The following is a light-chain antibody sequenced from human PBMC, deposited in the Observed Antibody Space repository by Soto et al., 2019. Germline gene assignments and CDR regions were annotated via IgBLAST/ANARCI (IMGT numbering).Light chain of an antibody. Sequence: QSVLAQPRSVSGSPGQSVTISCTGTRTDVGAYNYVSWYQQHPGKAPKLIISDVYERPSGVPDRFSGSKSANTASLTISGLQAEDEADYYCCSYGGSFYVFGTGTKSPS. CDR1: RTDVGAYNY. CDR2: DVY. V-gene: IGLV2-11*01. CDR3: CSYGGSFYV. J-gene: IGLJ1*01.